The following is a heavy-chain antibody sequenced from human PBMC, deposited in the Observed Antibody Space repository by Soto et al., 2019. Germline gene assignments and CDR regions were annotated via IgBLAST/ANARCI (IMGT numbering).Heavy chain of an antibody. Sequence: QVQLQESGPGLVKPSQTLSLTCTVSGGSISSGGYYWSWICQHPGKSLEWIGYIYYSGSTYYNPSLKSRVTISVDTSKNQFSLKLSSVTAADTAVYYCAREVLRWPNWYFELWGRGTLVTVSS. CDR1: GGSISSGGYY. V-gene: IGHV4-31*03. CDR2: IYYSGST. J-gene: IGHJ2*01. CDR3: AREVLRWPNWYFEL. D-gene: IGHD4-17*01.